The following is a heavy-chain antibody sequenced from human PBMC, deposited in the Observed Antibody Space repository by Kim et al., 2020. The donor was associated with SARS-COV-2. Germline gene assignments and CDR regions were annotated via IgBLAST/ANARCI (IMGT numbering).Heavy chain of an antibody. J-gene: IGHJ4*02. CDR3: VKDQSGSFSFDY. V-gene: IGHV3-64D*09. Sequence: GGSLRLSCSASGFTFSTYNMHWVRQAPGKGLEYVSGIDFDGGSTYYADSMQDRFTISRDNSKNTLFLQMSGLRTEDTAVYYCVKDQSGSFSFDYWGQGTLVTVSS. D-gene: IGHD1-26*01. CDR1: GFTFSTYN. CDR2: IDFDGGST.